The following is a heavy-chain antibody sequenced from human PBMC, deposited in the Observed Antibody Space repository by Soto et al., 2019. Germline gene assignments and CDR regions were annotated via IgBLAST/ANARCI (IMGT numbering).Heavy chain of an antibody. CDR2: IYPGDSDT. CDR3: ARNSDPQGSIADFDY. Sequence: GESLKISCKGSGYSFTSYWIGWVRQMPGKGLEWMGIIYPGDSDTRYSPSFQGQVTISADKSISTAYLQWSSLKASDTAMYYYARNSDPQGSIADFDYWGQGTLVTVSS. D-gene: IGHD6-6*01. V-gene: IGHV5-51*01. CDR1: GYSFTSYW. J-gene: IGHJ4*02.